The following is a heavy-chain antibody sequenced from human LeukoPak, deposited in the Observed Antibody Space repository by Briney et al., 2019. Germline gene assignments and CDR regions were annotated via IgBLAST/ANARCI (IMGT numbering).Heavy chain of an antibody. CDR3: ARDGTMIVVVSYGMDA. CDR2: ISAYNGNT. V-gene: IGHV1-18*01. J-gene: IGHJ6*02. D-gene: IGHD3-22*01. CDR1: GYTFTSYG. Sequence: ASVKVSCKASGYTFTSYGISWVRQAPGQGLEWMGWISAYNGNTNYAQKFQGRVTMTRDTSISTAYMELSRLRSDDTAVYYCARDGTMIVVVSYGMDAWGQGTTVTVSS.